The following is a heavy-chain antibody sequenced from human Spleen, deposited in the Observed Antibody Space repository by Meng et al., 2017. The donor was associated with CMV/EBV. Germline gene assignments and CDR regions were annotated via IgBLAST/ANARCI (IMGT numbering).Heavy chain of an antibody. CDR1: GGSISSGGYC. CDR2: IYYSGST. D-gene: IGHD6-6*01. CDR3: ARVIRGGGSSSAVDY. J-gene: IGHJ4*02. Sequence: SGGSISSGGYCWSWIRQHPGKGLEWIGYIYYSGSTNYNPSLKSRVTISVDTSKNQFSLKLSSVTAADTAVYYCARVIRGGGSSSAVDYWGQGTLVTVSS. V-gene: IGHV4-31*02.